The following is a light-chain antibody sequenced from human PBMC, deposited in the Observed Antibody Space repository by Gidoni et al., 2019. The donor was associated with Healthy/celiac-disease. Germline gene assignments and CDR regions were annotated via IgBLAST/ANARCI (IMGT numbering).Light chain of an antibody. Sequence: EIVLTQSPGTLSLSPGERATLSCRASQSVSSSYLAWYQQKPGQAPRLLIYGASSRATGIPDRFSGSESRTDFTLTSSRLEPEDFAVYYCQQYGSSPLTFGGGTKVEIK. J-gene: IGKJ4*01. CDR3: QQYGSSPLT. V-gene: IGKV3-20*01. CDR2: GAS. CDR1: QSVSSSY.